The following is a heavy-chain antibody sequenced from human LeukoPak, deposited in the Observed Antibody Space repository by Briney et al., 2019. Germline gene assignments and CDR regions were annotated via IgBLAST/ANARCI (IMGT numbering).Heavy chain of an antibody. V-gene: IGHV3-33*06. Sequence: GRSLRLSCAASGFTFSSYGMHWVRQAPGKGLEWVAVIWYDGSNKYYADSVKGRFTISRDNSKNTLYLQMNSLRAEDTAVYYCAKDAGHSSSWYLDYWGQGTLVTVSS. CDR2: IWYDGSNK. J-gene: IGHJ4*02. CDR1: GFTFSSYG. CDR3: AKDAGHSSSWYLDY. D-gene: IGHD6-13*01.